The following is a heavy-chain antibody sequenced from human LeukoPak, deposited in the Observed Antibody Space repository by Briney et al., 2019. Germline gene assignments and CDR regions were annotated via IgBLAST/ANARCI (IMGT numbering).Heavy chain of an antibody. J-gene: IGHJ4*02. D-gene: IGHD5-18*01. Sequence: GGSLRLSCTASGFSFSGHWMHWARQLPGKGLVWVSRISPTGSTTSYADSVKGRFTVSRDNAKNTLYLQVNNLRAEDTAVYYCAKAYSYGLDYWGQGTLVTVSS. CDR3: AKAYSYGLDY. CDR2: ISPTGSTT. CDR1: GFSFSGHW. V-gene: IGHV3-74*01.